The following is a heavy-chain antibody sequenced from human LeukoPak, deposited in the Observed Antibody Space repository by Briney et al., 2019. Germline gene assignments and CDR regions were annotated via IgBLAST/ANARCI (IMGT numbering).Heavy chain of an antibody. CDR3: ARDRSHSYGPSFDY. CDR1: GFTFSSYA. D-gene: IGHD5-18*01. CDR2: ISYDGSNK. J-gene: IGHJ4*02. Sequence: GGSLRLSCAASGFTFSSYAMHWVRQAPGKGLEWVAVISYDGSNKYYADSVKGRFTISRDNSKNTLYLQMNSLRAEDTAVYYCARDRSHSYGPSFDYWGQGTLVTVSS. V-gene: IGHV3-30*04.